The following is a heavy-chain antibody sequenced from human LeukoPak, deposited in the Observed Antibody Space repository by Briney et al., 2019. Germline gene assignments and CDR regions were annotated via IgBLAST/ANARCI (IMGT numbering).Heavy chain of an antibody. V-gene: IGHV3-23*01. J-gene: IGHJ4*02. Sequence: GGSLRLSCAASGFTFDGYAMSWVRQAPGKGLEGVSAISGSGGSTYYADSVKGLFTISRDNSKNTLYLQMNSLRAEDTAVYYCAKDITMIVVVTGDYWGQGTLVTVSS. CDR1: GFTFDGYA. CDR2: ISGSGGST. D-gene: IGHD3-22*01. CDR3: AKDITMIVVVTGDY.